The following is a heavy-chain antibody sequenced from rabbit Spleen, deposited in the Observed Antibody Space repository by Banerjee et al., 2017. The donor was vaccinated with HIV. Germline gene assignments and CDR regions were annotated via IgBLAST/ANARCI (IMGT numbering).Heavy chain of an antibody. CDR3: VRGASGSGYYSL. V-gene: IGHV1S47*01. CDR2: IDPVFGIT. D-gene: IGHD1-1*01. Sequence: QEQVVESGGGLVQPGGSLKVSCKASGFDFSSYGVSWVRQVPGKGLEWIGYIDPVFGITYYANWVNGRFTISRDNAQNTLYLQLHRLTAADTATYFCVRGASGSGYYSLWGPGTLVTVS. CDR1: GFDFSSYG. J-gene: IGHJ4*01.